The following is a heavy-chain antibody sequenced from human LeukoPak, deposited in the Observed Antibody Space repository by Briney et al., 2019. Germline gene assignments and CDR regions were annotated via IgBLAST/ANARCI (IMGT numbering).Heavy chain of an antibody. J-gene: IGHJ4*02. Sequence: PGKSLRLSCAASGFTFDSYSIHWVRQAPGQGLEWVAVVSHDGTTTYSADSVTGRFTISRDNSKNTVFLQMNSLRPEDTSLYYCVRERWLRSFDSWGQGTLVVVSS. CDR1: GFTFDSYS. CDR2: VSHDGTTT. V-gene: IGHV3-30*04. D-gene: IGHD5-12*01. CDR3: VRERWLRSFDS.